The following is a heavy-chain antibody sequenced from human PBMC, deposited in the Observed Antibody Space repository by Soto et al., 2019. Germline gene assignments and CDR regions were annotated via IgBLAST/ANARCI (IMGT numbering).Heavy chain of an antibody. D-gene: IGHD2-2*01. CDR1: GFTFSSYA. J-gene: IGHJ3*02. CDR3: AKNPPGGYCSSTSCYAVHRAFDI. CDR2: ISGSGGST. Sequence: GGSLRLSCAASGFTFSSYAMSWVRQAPGKGLEWVSAISGSGGSTYYADSVKGRFTISRDNSKNTLYLQMNSLRAEDTAVYYCAKNPPGGYCSSTSCYAVHRAFDIWGQGTMVTVSS. V-gene: IGHV3-23*01.